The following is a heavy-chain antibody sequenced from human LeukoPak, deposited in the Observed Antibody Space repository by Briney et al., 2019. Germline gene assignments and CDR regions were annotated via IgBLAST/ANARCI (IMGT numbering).Heavy chain of an antibody. CDR1: GGSISSSSYY. V-gene: IGHV4-39*01. J-gene: IGHJ4*02. D-gene: IGHD3-10*01. Sequence: PSETLSLTCTVSGGSISSSSYYWGWIRQPPGKGLEWIGSIYYSGSTYYNPSLKSRVTISVDTSKNQFSLKPSSVTAADTAVYYCASGPPWFGESESGFDYWGQGTLVTVSS. CDR3: ASGPPWFGESESGFDY. CDR2: IYYSGST.